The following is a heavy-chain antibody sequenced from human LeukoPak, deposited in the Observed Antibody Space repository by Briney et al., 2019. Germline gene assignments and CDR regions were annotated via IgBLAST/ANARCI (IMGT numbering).Heavy chain of an antibody. CDR2: TYSGGST. Sequence: PVGSLRLSCAASEFSVGSNYMTWVRQAPGKGLEWVSLTYSGGSTYYADSVKGRFTISRDNSKNTLYLQMNSLRAEDTAVYSCARGPSGYHNTGGQGTVVSVSS. CDR1: EFSVGSNY. D-gene: IGHD5-12*01. J-gene: IGHJ4*02. CDR3: ARGPSGYHNT. V-gene: IGHV3-66*01.